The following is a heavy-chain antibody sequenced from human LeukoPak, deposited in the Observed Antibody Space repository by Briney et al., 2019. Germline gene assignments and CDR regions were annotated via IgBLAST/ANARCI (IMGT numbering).Heavy chain of an antibody. J-gene: IGHJ4*02. CDR2: IYSGDTT. Sequence: GGSLRLSCAASGFTFDDYTMHWVRQAPGKGLEWVSLIYSGDTTLYADSVKGRFTISRDISKNTLYLQMNSLRAEDTAVYYCAKDGQYSSSSPYYFDYWGQGTLVTVSS. V-gene: IGHV3-23*03. CDR3: AKDGQYSSSSPYYFDY. D-gene: IGHD6-6*01. CDR1: GFTFDDYT.